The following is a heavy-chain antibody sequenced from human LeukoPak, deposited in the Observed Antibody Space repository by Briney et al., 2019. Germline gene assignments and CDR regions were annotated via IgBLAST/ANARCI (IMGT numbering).Heavy chain of an antibody. CDR1: GFTFSSYG. CDR2: ISYDGSNK. V-gene: IGHV3-30*18. Sequence: GRSLRLSCAASGFTFSSYGMHWVRQAPGKGLEWVAVISYDGSNKYYADSVKGRFTISRDNSKNTLYLQMNSLRAEDTAVYYCAKGHELTPWGMDVWGQGTTVTVSS. D-gene: IGHD3-9*01. J-gene: IGHJ6*02. CDR3: AKGHELTPWGMDV.